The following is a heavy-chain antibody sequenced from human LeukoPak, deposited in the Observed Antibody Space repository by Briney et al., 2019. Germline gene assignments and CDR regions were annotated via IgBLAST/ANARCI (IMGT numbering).Heavy chain of an antibody. CDR2: ISWNSGSI. Sequence: GRSLRLSCAAFGFTFDDYAMHWVRQAPGKGLEWVSGISWNSGSIGYADSVKGRFTISRDNAKNSLYLQMNSLRAEDTALYYCSRVPGVVTAILYYFDYWGQGTLVTVSS. CDR1: GFTFDDYA. D-gene: IGHD2-21*02. J-gene: IGHJ4*02. V-gene: IGHV3-9*01. CDR3: SRVPGVVTAILYYFDY.